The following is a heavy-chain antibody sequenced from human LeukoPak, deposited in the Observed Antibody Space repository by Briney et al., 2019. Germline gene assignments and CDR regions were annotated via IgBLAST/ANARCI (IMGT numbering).Heavy chain of an antibody. D-gene: IGHD1-26*01. V-gene: IGHV3-43*02. CDR2: IRANGATT. J-gene: IGHJ4*02. Sequence: GGSLRLSCAASGXTFGDYDMHWVRQAPGKGLEWVSLIRANGATTRYTDSVKGRFTISRDNSKDSLYLQMNSLRTEATALYYCTRDNTGSYEYWGQGTLVTASP. CDR1: GXTFGDYD. CDR3: TRDNTGSYEY.